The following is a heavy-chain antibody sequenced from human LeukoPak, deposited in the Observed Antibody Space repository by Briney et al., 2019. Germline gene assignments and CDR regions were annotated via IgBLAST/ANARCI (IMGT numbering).Heavy chain of an antibody. CDR2: IRYDGSNK. CDR1: GFTFSNYA. V-gene: IGHV3-30*02. CDR3: AKGSSLGATHAFDI. J-gene: IGHJ3*02. Sequence: GGSLRLSCAASGFTFSNYAMSWVRQAPGMGLEWVAFIRYDGSNKYYADSVKGRFTISRDNSKNTLYLQMNSLRAEDTAVYYCAKGSSLGATHAFDIWGQGTMVTVSS. D-gene: IGHD1-26*01.